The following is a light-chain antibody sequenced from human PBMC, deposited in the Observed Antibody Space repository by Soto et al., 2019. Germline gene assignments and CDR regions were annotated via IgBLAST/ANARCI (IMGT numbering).Light chain of an antibody. CDR3: QHYGNSPWT. Sequence: DIVLTQSPGTLSLSPGERATLSCRASQSVDSTYLAWYQQKSGQTPRLLIYGTSTRATAIPDRFSGSGSGTDFTLTISRLQPEDFAVYYCQHYGNSPWTFGQGTKVEIK. V-gene: IGKV3-20*01. J-gene: IGKJ1*01. CDR1: QSVDSTY. CDR2: GTS.